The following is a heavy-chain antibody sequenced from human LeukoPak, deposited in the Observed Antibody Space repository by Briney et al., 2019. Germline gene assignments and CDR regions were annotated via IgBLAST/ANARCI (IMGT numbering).Heavy chain of an antibody. CDR2: ISSSGNTI. Sequence: GGSLRLSCTTSGFTFDSYEMNWVRQAPGKGLEWISYISSSGNTIFYADSVKGRFTISRDNAKNSLFLQMNSLRVEDTAVYYCARGLTYYRSGRFFDYWGQGTLVTVSS. D-gene: IGHD3-10*01. CDR1: GFTFDSYE. J-gene: IGHJ4*02. CDR3: ARGLTYYRSGRFFDY. V-gene: IGHV3-48*03.